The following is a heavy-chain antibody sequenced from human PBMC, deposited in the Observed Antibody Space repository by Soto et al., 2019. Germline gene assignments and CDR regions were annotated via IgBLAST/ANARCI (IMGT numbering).Heavy chain of an antibody. V-gene: IGHV5-51*01. CDR1: GYNFINYW. D-gene: IGHD2-21*02. CDR2: IYFGDSDT. CDR3: ARLGVTRGFDI. Sequence: GESLKISCENSGYNFINYWIGWVRQMPGKGLEWMGVIYFGDSDTRYSPSFRGHVTISVDKSIGTAYVQWSSLEASDTAIYYCARLGVTRGFDIWGQGTMVTVSS. J-gene: IGHJ3*02.